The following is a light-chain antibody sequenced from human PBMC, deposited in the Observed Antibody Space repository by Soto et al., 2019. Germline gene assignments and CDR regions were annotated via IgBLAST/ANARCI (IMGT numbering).Light chain of an antibody. Sequence: EFVLTQSPGTLSASPGGGATLSCRASQSVSSNLAWYQQKPGQAPRLLIYGASTRATGIPARFSGSGSGTEFTLTISSLQSEDFAVYYCQQYNNWPATFGQGTRLEIK. V-gene: IGKV3-15*01. CDR1: QSVSSN. J-gene: IGKJ5*01. CDR3: QQYNNWPAT. CDR2: GAS.